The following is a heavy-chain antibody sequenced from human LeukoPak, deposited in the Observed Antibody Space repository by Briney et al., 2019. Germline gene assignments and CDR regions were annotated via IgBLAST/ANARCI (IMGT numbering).Heavy chain of an antibody. CDR1: GFTFSSYW. CDR3: TTGFGTTVVSEVGY. V-gene: IGHV3-15*01. J-gene: IGHJ4*02. D-gene: IGHD4-23*01. Sequence: PGGSLRLSCAASGFTFSSYWMHWVRQAPGKGLEWVGRIKSKTDGGTTDYAAPVKGRFTISRDDSKNTLYLQMNSLKTEDTAVYYCTTGFGTTVVSEVGYWGQGTLVTVSS. CDR2: IKSKTDGGTT.